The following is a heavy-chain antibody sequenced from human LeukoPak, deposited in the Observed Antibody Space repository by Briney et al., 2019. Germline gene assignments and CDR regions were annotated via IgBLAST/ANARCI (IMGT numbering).Heavy chain of an antibody. J-gene: IGHJ5*02. D-gene: IGHD6-6*01. CDR1: GYTFTSYD. V-gene: IGHV1-8*01. Sequence: ASVKVSCKASGYTFTSYDINWVRQATGQGLEWMGWMNPNSGNTGYAQKFQGRGTMTRNTSIRTAYMELSSLRSEDTAVYYCARGRGIAARKAKNWFDPWGQGTLVTVSS. CDR3: ARGRGIAARKAKNWFDP. CDR2: MNPNSGNT.